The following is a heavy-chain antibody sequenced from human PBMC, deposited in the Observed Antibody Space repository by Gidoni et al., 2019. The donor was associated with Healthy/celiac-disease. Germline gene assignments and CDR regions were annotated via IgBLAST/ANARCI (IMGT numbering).Heavy chain of an antibody. CDR3: ARIELPYSATVVTPGGAFDI. Sequence: QVQLVQSGAEVKKPGSSVKVSCKASGGTFSSYAISWVRQAPGQGLEWLGGIIPIFGTANYAQKFQGRVTITADESTSTAYMELSSLRSEDTAVYYCARIELPYSATVVTPGGAFDIWGQGTMVTVSS. J-gene: IGHJ3*02. CDR2: IIPIFGTA. CDR1: GGTFSSYA. V-gene: IGHV1-69*01. D-gene: IGHD4-17*01.